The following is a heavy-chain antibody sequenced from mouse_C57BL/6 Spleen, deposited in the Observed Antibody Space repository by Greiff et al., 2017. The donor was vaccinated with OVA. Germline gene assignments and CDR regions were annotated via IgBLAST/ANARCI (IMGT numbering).Heavy chain of an antibody. V-gene: IGHV1-82*01. CDR1: GYAFSSSW. CDR3: ARIMTTVVATDYFYY. D-gene: IGHD1-1*01. J-gene: IGHJ2*01. Sequence: VKLMESGPELVKPGASVKISCKASGYAFSSSWMNWVKQRPGTGLEWIGRIYPGDGDTNYNGKLKGKATLTADNSSSTAYMQLSSLTSEDSAVYCCARIMTTVVATDYFYYWGHGTTLTVSS. CDR2: IYPGDGDT.